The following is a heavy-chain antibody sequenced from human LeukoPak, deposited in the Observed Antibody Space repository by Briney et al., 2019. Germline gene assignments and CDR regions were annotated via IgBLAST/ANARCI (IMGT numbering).Heavy chain of an antibody. CDR1: GFSFDNYG. J-gene: IGHJ4*02. D-gene: IGHD3-3*01. CDR2: IHWNGGST. V-gene: IGHV3-20*04. Sequence: GGSLTLSCPPSGFSFDNYGMRWVGPAAGRGLEWVAWIHWNGGSTGYADSVRGRFTISRDNAKNCLYLQMNGLRAEDRALYYCARDAGRGYYTSDYWGQGTLVTVSS. CDR3: ARDAGRGYYTSDY.